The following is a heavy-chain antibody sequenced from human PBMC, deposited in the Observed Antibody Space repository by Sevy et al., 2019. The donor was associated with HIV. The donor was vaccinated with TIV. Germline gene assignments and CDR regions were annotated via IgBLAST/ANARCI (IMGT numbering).Heavy chain of an antibody. CDR1: GGSINSDSYY. V-gene: IGHV4-39*01. CDR2: INYSGTT. CDR3: ESFEYGDYVSHFEY. J-gene: IGHJ4*02. D-gene: IGHD2-21*02. Sequence: SETLSLTCTVSGGSINSDSYYWGWIRQPPGKGLEWIGNINYSGTTYYNPSLKSRVTISVDTSKNQFSLRLSSVTAADTAVYYCESFEYGDYVSHFEYWGQGTLVTVSS.